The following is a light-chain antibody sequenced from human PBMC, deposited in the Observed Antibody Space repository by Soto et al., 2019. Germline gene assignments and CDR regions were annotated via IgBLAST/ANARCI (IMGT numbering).Light chain of an antibody. Sequence: EIVLTQSPATLSLSPGERATLSCRASQSVGSYLAWYQQKPGQAPRLLIYDAFNRATGIPARFSGSGSGTDFTRTISSLEPEEFTVYFYQQRSNWLTLGGGTKVEIK. CDR1: QSVGSY. CDR2: DAF. V-gene: IGKV3-11*01. J-gene: IGKJ4*01. CDR3: QQRSNWLT.